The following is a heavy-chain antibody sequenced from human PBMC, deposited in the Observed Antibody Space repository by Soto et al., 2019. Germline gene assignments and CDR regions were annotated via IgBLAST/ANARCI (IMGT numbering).Heavy chain of an antibody. Sequence: QVQLVQSGAEVKKPGASVKVSCKASGYTFTSYGISWVRQAPGQGLECMGWISAYNGNTTYAQKSQGRVTMTTDTSTSTAYMGLRSLRSDDTAVYYCARAIEHCTNGVFQDAFDIWGKGTMVTVSS. CDR3: ARAIEHCTNGVFQDAFDI. D-gene: IGHD2-8*01. J-gene: IGHJ3*02. CDR1: GYTFTSYG. CDR2: ISAYNGNT. V-gene: IGHV1-18*01.